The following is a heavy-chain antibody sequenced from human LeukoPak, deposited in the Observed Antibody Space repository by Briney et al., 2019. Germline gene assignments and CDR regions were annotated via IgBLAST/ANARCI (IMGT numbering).Heavy chain of an antibody. D-gene: IGHD3-22*01. V-gene: IGHV3-48*04. CDR2: ISTSSSTI. CDR1: GFTFSSYS. Sequence: GGSLRLSCAASGFTFSSYSMNWVRQAPGKGLEWVSYISTSSSTIYYADSAKGRFTISRDNAKNSLYLQMNSLRAEDTAVYYCARDTYYYDSSGYPWFDPWGQGTLVTVSS. CDR3: ARDTYYYDSSGYPWFDP. J-gene: IGHJ5*02.